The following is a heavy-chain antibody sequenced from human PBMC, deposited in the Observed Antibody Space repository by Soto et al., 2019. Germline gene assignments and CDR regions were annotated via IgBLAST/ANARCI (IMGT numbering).Heavy chain of an antibody. J-gene: IGHJ5*02. CDR2: ISGGGGSA. Sequence: EVQLLESGGDLVQPGGSLKLSCAASGFTFSNYAMSWVRQAPGQGLEWVSTISGGGGSAYYADSVKGGFTISRDNAKNTVILQMKRLRGEDTALSYCAKGGCSGGSCYSFDLWGQGTLVTVSS. CDR1: GFTFSNYA. V-gene: IGHV3-23*01. D-gene: IGHD2-15*01. CDR3: AKGGCSGGSCYSFDL.